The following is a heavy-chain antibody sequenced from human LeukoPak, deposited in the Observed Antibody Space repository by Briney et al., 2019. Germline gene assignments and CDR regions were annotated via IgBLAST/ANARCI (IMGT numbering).Heavy chain of an antibody. J-gene: IGHJ3*02. V-gene: IGHV3-15*07. D-gene: IGHD3-22*01. Sequence: GGSLRLSCAASGFTFSNAWMNWVRQAPGKGLEWVGRIKSKTDGGTTDYAAPVKGRFTISRDDSKNTLYLQMNSPKTEDTAVYYCTTERGYYDSSGYYAPDAFDIWGQGTMVTVSS. CDR3: TTERGYYDSSGYYAPDAFDI. CDR1: GFTFSNAW. CDR2: IKSKTDGGTT.